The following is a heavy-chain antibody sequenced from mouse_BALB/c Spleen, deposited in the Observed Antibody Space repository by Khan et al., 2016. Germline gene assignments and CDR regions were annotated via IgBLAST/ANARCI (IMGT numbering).Heavy chain of an antibody. D-gene: IGHD1-1*01. Sequence: QVQLKQSGAELVRPGASVKLSCKALGYTFTDYEMNWVKQTPVHGLEWIGAIHPGSGGTAYNQKFKGKATLTADKSSTTAYMELSSLTSEDSAVYYCTNYYGSGHYCDYWGQGTTLTVSS. V-gene: IGHV1-15*01. CDR2: IHPGSGGT. CDR1: GYTFTDYE. J-gene: IGHJ2*01. CDR3: TNYYGSGHYCDY.